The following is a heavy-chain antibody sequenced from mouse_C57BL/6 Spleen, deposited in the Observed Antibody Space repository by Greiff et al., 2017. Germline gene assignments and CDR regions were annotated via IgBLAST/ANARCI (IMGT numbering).Heavy chain of an antibody. J-gene: IGHJ4*01. CDR2: IDPSDSYT. Sequence: QVQLQQPGAELVRPGTSVKLSCKASGYTFTSYWMHWVKQRPGQGLEWIGVIDPSDSYTNYNQKFKGKATLTVDTSSSTAYMQLSSLTSEDSAVYYCARWGLRRDYAMDYWGQGTSVTVSS. CDR1: GYTFTSYW. CDR3: ARWGLRRDYAMDY. D-gene: IGHD2-4*01. V-gene: IGHV1-59*01.